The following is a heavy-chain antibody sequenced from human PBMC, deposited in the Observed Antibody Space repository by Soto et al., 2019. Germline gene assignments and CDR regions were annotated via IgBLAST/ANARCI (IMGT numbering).Heavy chain of an antibody. CDR3: ARAWPRGTMILIDSDNYGMDV. Sequence: QVQLVQSGAEVKKPGSSVKVSCKASGGTFSKYAFSWVRQAARQGLEWMGGIIPLFDAADYAQRFQGRVRITADESTTTAYMELSSLRSDDTAIYYCARAWPRGTMILIDSDNYGMDVWGQGTTVTVSS. V-gene: IGHV1-69*01. CDR2: IIPLFDAA. CDR1: GGTFSKYA. J-gene: IGHJ6*02. D-gene: IGHD3-22*01.